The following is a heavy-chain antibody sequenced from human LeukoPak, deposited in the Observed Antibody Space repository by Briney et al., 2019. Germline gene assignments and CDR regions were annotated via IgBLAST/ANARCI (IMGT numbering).Heavy chain of an antibody. V-gene: IGHV4-39*07. D-gene: IGHD2-2*01. CDR1: GGSISSSSYY. J-gene: IGHJ5*02. Sequence: PSETLSLTCTVSGGSISSSSYYWGWIRQPPGKGLEWIGSIYYSGSTYYNPSLKSRVTISVDTSKNQFSLKLSSVTAADTAVYYCARMVPAAMRDWFDPWGQGTLVTVSS. CDR2: IYYSGST. CDR3: ARMVPAAMRDWFDP.